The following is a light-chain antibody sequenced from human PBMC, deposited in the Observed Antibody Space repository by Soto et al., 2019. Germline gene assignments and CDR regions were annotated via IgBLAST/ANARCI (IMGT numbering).Light chain of an antibody. CDR3: GSYTTTSTLV. J-gene: IGLJ3*02. V-gene: IGLV2-18*02. Sequence: QSVLTQPPSVSGSPGQSVTISCTGTSSDLGSYYRVSWYQQPPGTAPKLLIYEVSNRPSGVPDRFSGSKSGNTASLTISGLRTDDEADYYCGSYTTTSTLVFGGGTQLTVL. CDR2: EVS. CDR1: SSDLGSYYR.